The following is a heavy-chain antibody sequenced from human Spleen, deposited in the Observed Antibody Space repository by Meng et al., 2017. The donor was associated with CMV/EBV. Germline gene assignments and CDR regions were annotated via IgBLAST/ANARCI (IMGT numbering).Heavy chain of an antibody. CDR1: GFTFSSYW. J-gene: IGHJ6*02. V-gene: IGHV3-7*01. Sequence: GESLKISCAASGFTFSSYWMSWVRQAPGKGLEWVANIKQDGSEKYYVDSVKGRFIISRDNAQNSLYLRMNSLRAEDTAVYYCVRDTVTTWSQYYYGMDVWGQGTTVTVSS. CDR2: IKQDGSEK. D-gene: IGHD4-11*01. CDR3: VRDTVTTWSQYYYGMDV.